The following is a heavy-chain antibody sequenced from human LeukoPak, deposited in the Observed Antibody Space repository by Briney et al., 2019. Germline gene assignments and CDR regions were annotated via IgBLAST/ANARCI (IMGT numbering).Heavy chain of an antibody. CDR2: IKSKTDGGTT. D-gene: IGHD3-10*01. J-gene: IGHJ4*02. Sequence: GGSLRLSCAASGLTFSNAWMSWVRQAPGKGLEWVGRIKSKTDGGTTDYAAPVKGRFTISRDDSKNTLYLQMNSLKTEDTAVYYCTTGTYYYAGNDYWGQGTLVTVST. V-gene: IGHV3-15*01. CDR3: TTGTYYYAGNDY. CDR1: GLTFSNAW.